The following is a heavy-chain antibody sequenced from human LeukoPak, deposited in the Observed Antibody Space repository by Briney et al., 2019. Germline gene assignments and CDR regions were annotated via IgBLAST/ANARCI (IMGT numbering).Heavy chain of an antibody. V-gene: IGHV4-39*01. D-gene: IGHD1-26*01. Sequence: KPSETLSLTCTVSGGSISSSSYYWGWIRQLPGKGLEWIGTIYYSGSTSYNPSLTSRVTISVDTSKNQFSLRLSSVTAADTAVYYCARRMGNSGPFDYWGQGTLVTVSS. J-gene: IGHJ4*02. CDR2: IYYSGST. CDR3: ARRMGNSGPFDY. CDR1: GGSISSSSYY.